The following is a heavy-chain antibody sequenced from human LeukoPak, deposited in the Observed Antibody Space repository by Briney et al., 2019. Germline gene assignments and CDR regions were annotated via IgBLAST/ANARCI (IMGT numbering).Heavy chain of an antibody. V-gene: IGHV3-23*01. CDR2: ISGSGGST. Sequence: GGSLRLSCAASGFTSSSYAMSWVRQAPGKGLEWVSAISGSGGSTYYADSVKGRFTISRDNSKNTLYLQMNSLRAEDTAAYYCAKDRITGINYFDYWGQGTLVTVSS. J-gene: IGHJ4*02. D-gene: IGHD1-20*01. CDR3: AKDRITGINYFDY. CDR1: GFTSSSYA.